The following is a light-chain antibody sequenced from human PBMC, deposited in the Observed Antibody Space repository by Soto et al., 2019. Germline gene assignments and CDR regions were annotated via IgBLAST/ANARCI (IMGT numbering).Light chain of an antibody. J-gene: IGKJ4*01. V-gene: IGKV3-11*01. CDR3: QQRSSWPLT. CDR2: DAS. Sequence: EIVWTQSPATLSMSPGERATLACRASQRCYTYLAWYQQKPGQAPRLLIYDASNRATGIPARFSGSGSGTDFTLTIGRLEPEDFAVYYCQQRSSWPLTFGGGTKVEI. CDR1: QRCYTY.